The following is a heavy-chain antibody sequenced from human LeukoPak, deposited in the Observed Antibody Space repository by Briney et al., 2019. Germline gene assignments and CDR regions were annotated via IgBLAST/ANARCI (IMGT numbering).Heavy chain of an antibody. Sequence: ASVKVSCKASGYTFTSYGISWVRQAPGQGLEWMGWISAYNGNTNYAQKLQGRVTMTTDTSTSTAYMELRSLRSDDTAVYYCARDPGGIVGAGPGAFDIWGQGTMVTVSS. CDR2: ISAYNGNT. CDR3: ARDPGGIVGAGPGAFDI. CDR1: GYTFTSYG. V-gene: IGHV1-18*01. J-gene: IGHJ3*02. D-gene: IGHD1-26*01.